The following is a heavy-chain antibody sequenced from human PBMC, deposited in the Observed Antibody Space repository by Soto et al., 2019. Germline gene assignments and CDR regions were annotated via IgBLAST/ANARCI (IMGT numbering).Heavy chain of an antibody. CDR2: IMPVFATP. CDR1: GGTFSTSA. J-gene: IGHJ6*02. V-gene: IGHV1-69*12. D-gene: IGHD2-2*02. Sequence: QVQLMQSGAEVKKPGSSVKVSCKASGGTFSTSAISWVRQAPGEGLEWVGGIMPVFATPDYAQKFQGRVTLSAEDTKTTADLTLTSLTTDDTAVYYCARDKYRQQLGGNCYYILDVWGQGTAITVSS. CDR3: ARDKYRQQLGGNCYYILDV.